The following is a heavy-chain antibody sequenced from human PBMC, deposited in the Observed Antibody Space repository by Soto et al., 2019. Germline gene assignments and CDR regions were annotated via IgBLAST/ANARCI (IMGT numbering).Heavy chain of an antibody. D-gene: IGHD3-22*01. CDR1: GFTFSGSA. J-gene: IGHJ4*02. V-gene: IGHV3-73*01. CDR2: IRSKANSYAT. Sequence: PGGSLRLSCAASGFTFSGSAMHWVRQASGKGLEWVGRIRSKANSYATAYAASVKGRFTISRDDSKNMVYLQMNSLKTEDTAVYYCTSETYYYDSSGYYSPYFDYWGQGTLVTVSS. CDR3: TSETYYYDSSGYYSPYFDY.